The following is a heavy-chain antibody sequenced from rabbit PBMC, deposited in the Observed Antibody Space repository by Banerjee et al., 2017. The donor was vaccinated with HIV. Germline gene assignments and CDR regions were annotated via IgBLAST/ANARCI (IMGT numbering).Heavy chain of an antibody. J-gene: IGHJ4*01. CDR1: GFSFSNKAV. CDR2: INAVTGRP. CDR3: ARGSAAMTMVITGFYLKL. Sequence: EQLLESGGGLVKPEGSLKLSCTASGFSFSNKAVMCWVGQAPGKGLEWIACINAVTGRPVYANWAKGRFTFSKTSSTTVTLQMTSLTAADTATYFCARGSAAMTMVITGFYLKLWGPGTLVTVS. D-gene: IGHD2-1*01. V-gene: IGHV1S45*01.